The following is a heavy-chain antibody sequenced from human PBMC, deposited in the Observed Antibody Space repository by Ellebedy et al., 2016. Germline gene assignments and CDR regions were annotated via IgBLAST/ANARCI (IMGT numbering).Heavy chain of an antibody. CDR3: ARRLISRTIDY. V-gene: IGHV4-39*01. CDR2: IYYSGST. J-gene: IGHJ4*02. CDR1: GGSISSSSYY. D-gene: IGHD2-8*01. Sequence: SETLSLXXTVSGGSISSSSYYWGWIRQPPGKGLEWIGSIYYSGSTYYNPSLKSRVTISVDTSKNQFSLKLSSVTAADTAVYYCARRLISRTIDYWGQGTLVTVSS.